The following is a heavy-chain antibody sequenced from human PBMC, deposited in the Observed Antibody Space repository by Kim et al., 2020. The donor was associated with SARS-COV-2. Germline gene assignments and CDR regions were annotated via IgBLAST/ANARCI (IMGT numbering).Heavy chain of an antibody. CDR3: ARAGSGSYFAGGY. J-gene: IGHJ4*02. Sequence: HPSPKSRVTISVDTSKNQFSLKLSSVTAADTAVYYCARAGSGSYFAGGYWGQGTLVTVSS. D-gene: IGHD3-10*01. V-gene: IGHV4-61*02.